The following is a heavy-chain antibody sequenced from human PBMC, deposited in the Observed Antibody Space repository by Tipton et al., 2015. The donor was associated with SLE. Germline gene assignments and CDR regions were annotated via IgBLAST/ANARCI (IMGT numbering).Heavy chain of an antibody. CDR3: ARDFDYYDSSGYEGY. Sequence: SLRLSCAASGFTFSSYWMHWVRQAPGKGLVWVSRINSDGSSTSYADSVKGRFTISRGNAKNTLYLQMNSLRAEDTAVYYCARDFDYYDSSGYEGYWGQGTLVTVSS. V-gene: IGHV3-74*01. D-gene: IGHD3-22*01. CDR2: INSDGSST. CDR1: GFTFSSYW. J-gene: IGHJ4*02.